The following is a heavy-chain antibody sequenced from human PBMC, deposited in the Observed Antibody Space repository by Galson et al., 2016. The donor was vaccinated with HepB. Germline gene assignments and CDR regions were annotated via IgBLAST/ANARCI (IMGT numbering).Heavy chain of an antibody. J-gene: IGHJ3*02. CDR1: GGSISPYF. V-gene: IGHV4-59*01. CDR3: ARGYGVYAFDI. D-gene: IGHD4-17*01. CDR2: IYFSGAT. Sequence: SETLSLTCTVSGGSISPYFWSWIRRPPGKGLEWIAYIYFSGATNYNPSLKSRVTISLDTSKGQFSLKVTSVTAADSAVYYCARGYGVYAFDIWGQGTMVTVSS.